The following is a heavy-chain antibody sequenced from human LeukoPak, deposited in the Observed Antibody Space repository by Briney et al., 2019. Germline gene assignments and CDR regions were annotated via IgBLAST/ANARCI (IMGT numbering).Heavy chain of an antibody. CDR3: VNDYGGNPRHY. CDR1: GLTFSSYS. CDR2: ISSSSSYI. D-gene: IGHD4-23*01. V-gene: IGHV3-21*01. Sequence: GGSLRLSCAASGLTFSSYSMNWVRQAPGKGLEWVSSISSSSSYIYYADSVKGRFTISRDNAKNSLYLQMNSLRAEDTAVYYCVNDYGGNPRHYWGQGALVTVSS. J-gene: IGHJ4*02.